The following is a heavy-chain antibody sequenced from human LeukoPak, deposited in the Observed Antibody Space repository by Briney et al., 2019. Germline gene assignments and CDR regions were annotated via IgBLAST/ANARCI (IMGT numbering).Heavy chain of an antibody. V-gene: IGHV3-48*03. Sequence: GSLRLSCAASGFTFSSYEMNWVRQAPGKGLEWVSYISSSGSTIYYADSVKGRFTISRDNAKNSLYLQMNSLRAEDTAVYYCAREGVVATNYYGMDVWGQGTTVTVSS. D-gene: IGHD5-12*01. J-gene: IGHJ6*02. CDR3: AREGVVATNYYGMDV. CDR2: ISSSGSTI. CDR1: GFTFSSYE.